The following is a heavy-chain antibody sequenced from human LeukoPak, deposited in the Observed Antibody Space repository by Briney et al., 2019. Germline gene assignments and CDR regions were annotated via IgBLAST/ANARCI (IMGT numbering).Heavy chain of an antibody. D-gene: IGHD2-15*01. V-gene: IGHV4-61*02. Sequence: TLSLTCTVSGGSISSGSYYWSWIRQPAGKGLEWIGRIYTSGSTNYNPSLKSRVTISVDTSKNQFSLKLSSVTAADAAVYYCARGNTDYSWNWFDPWGQGTLVTVSS. CDR3: ARGNTDYSWNWFDP. CDR2: IYTSGST. CDR1: GGSISSGSYY. J-gene: IGHJ5*02.